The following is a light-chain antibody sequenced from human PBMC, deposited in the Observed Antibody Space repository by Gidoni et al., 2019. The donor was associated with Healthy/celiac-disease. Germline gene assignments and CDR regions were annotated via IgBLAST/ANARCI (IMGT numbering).Light chain of an antibody. CDR1: QDISNY. CDR2: DAS. Sequence: DIQMTQSPSSLSASVGDRVTITCHASQDISNYLNWYQQKPGKAPKLLIYDASNLETGVPSRFSGSGSRTDFTFTISSLQPEDIATYYCQQYDNLPLGPGTKVDIK. J-gene: IGKJ3*01. CDR3: QQYDNLP. V-gene: IGKV1-33*01.